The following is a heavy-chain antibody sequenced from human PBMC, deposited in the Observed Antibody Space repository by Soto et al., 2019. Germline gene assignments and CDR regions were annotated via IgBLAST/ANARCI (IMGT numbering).Heavy chain of an antibody. CDR1: GGSLSRGDYY. CDR2: IYYSGST. V-gene: IGHV4-30-4*01. Sequence: TPVPTPPFSGGSLSRGDYYQGWVRHPPRKGPGGVGYIYYSGSTYYNPSLKSRVTISVDTSKNQFSLKLSSVTAADTAVYYCARHLTYCSAGSCYSDFPYYGMDVWGQGTTVTVSS. CDR3: ARHLTYCSAGSCYSDFPYYGMDV. D-gene: IGHD2-15*01. J-gene: IGHJ6*02.